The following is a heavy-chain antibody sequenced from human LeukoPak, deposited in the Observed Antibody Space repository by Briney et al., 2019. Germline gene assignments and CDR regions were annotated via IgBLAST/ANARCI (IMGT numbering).Heavy chain of an antibody. Sequence: SETLSLTCTVSGGSISSYYWSWIRQPPGKGLEWIGYIYYSGSTNYNPSLKSRVTISVDTSKNQFSLKLSSVTAADTAVYYCARGNRGYCSSTSCYFTHWFDPWGQGTLVTVSS. V-gene: IGHV4-59*12. CDR1: GGSISSYY. CDR3: ARGNRGYCSSTSCYFTHWFDP. CDR2: IYYSGST. J-gene: IGHJ5*02. D-gene: IGHD2-2*01.